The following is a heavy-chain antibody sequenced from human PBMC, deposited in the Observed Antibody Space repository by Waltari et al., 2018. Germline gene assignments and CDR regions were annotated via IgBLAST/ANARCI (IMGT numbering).Heavy chain of an antibody. D-gene: IGHD7-27*01. CDR2: ISRSGSNI. V-gene: IGHV3-21*06. Sequence: EVQLVESGGGPVKPGGSLRLSCAASGFVFSDLNMIWVRQAPGNGLEWVSVISRSGSNIYYAESVKGRFTISRDNDKNTLFLQMDSLTAEDTAVYYCARDVGLGKPDYWGQGTLVTVSS. CDR3: ARDVGLGKPDY. CDR1: GFVFSDLN. J-gene: IGHJ4*02.